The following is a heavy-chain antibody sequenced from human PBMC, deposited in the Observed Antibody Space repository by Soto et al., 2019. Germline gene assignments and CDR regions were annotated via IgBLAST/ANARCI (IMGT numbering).Heavy chain of an antibody. Sequence: GASVKVSCKASGYTFTSYGISWVRQAPGQGLEWMGWISAYNGNTNYAQKLQGRVTMTTDTSTSTAYMELRSLRSDDTAVYYCARDIADYDFWSGYYYFDYWGQGTLVTVSS. V-gene: IGHV1-18*01. CDR1: GYTFTSYG. D-gene: IGHD3-3*01. CDR3: ARDIADYDFWSGYYYFDY. CDR2: ISAYNGNT. J-gene: IGHJ4*02.